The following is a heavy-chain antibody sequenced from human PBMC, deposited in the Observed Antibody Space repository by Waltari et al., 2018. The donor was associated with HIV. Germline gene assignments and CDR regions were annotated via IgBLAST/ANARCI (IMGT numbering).Heavy chain of an antibody. CDR1: GGSIGSSSHF. CDR3: ARLQGWELIGSAAFDI. Sequence: QMQLQESGPGLVKPSETLSLTCTVSGGSIGSSSHFWGWIRQPPGKGLEWIGTLFYSGSTDYNPSLKSRVTISVDTSKNQFSLKMSSVTAADTAVYYCARLQGWELIGSAAFDIWGQGTMATVSS. J-gene: IGHJ3*02. CDR2: LFYSGST. D-gene: IGHD1-26*01. V-gene: IGHV4-39*01.